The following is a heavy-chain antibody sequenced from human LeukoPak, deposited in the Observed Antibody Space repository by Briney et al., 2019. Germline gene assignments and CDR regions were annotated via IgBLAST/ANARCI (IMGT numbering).Heavy chain of an antibody. CDR1: GGSISSSSYY. CDR2: IYYSGST. Sequence: SETLSLTCTVSGGSISSSSYYWGWIRQPPGKGLEWIGSIYYSGSTYYNPSLKSRVTISVDTSKNQFSLKLSSVTAADTAVYYCAPYLYGGYRVSDYWGQGTLVTVSS. V-gene: IGHV4-39*01. D-gene: IGHD5-12*01. J-gene: IGHJ4*02. CDR3: APYLYGGYRVSDY.